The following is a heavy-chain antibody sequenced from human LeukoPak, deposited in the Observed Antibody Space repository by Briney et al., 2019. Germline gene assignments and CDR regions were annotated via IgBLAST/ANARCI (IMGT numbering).Heavy chain of an antibody. CDR1: GFTFSSYA. V-gene: IGHV3-23*01. CDR2: ISGSGGST. D-gene: IGHD3-22*01. CDR3: AEESGYYDSGTDAFDI. Sequence: GGSLRLSCAASGFTFSSYAMSWVRQAPGKGLEWVSDISGSGGSTYYADSVKGRFTISRDNSKNTLYLQMNSLRAEDTAVYYCAEESGYYDSGTDAFDIWGQGTMVTVSS. J-gene: IGHJ3*02.